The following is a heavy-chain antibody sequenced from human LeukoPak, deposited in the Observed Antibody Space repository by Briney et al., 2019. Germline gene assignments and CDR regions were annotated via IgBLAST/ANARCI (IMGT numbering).Heavy chain of an antibody. CDR3: ARTAGSGWSTYSHYYGLDV. CDR2: INPNSGGT. Sequence: GASVKVSCKASGYTFTGYYMHWVRQAPGQGLEWMGWINPNSGGTDYAQKFQGRVTMARDTSISTAYMELSSLTSDDTAVYYCARTAGSGWSTYSHYYGLDVWGQGTTVTVSS. V-gene: IGHV1-2*02. J-gene: IGHJ6*02. D-gene: IGHD6-19*01. CDR1: GYTFTGYY.